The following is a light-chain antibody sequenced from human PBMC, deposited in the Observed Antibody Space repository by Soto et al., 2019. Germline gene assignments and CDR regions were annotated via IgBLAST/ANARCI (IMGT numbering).Light chain of an antibody. Sequence: QSALTQPPSASGSPGQSVTISCTGTSSDVGGYKYVSWYQQHPGKAPKLIIYEVTYRPSGVSNRFSGSQSGNTASLTISGLQAEDEADYYCSSYRGSSTLTFGGGTKVTVL. CDR1: SSDVGGYKY. CDR3: SSYRGSSTLT. V-gene: IGLV2-14*01. CDR2: EVT. J-gene: IGLJ2*01.